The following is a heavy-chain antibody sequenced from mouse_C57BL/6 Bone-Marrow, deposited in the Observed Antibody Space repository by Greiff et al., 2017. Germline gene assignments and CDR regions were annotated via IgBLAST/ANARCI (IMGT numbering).Heavy chain of an antibody. CDR1: GYTFTSYW. Sequence: QVQLQQPGAELVKPGASVKMSCKASGYTFTSYWITWVKQRPGQGLEWIGDIYPGSGSTNYTEKFKSKATLTVDTSSSTAYMQLSSLTSEDSAVYYCARNDGYYVWAMDYWGQGTSVTVSS. D-gene: IGHD2-3*01. V-gene: IGHV1-55*01. CDR2: IYPGSGST. J-gene: IGHJ4*01. CDR3: ARNDGYYVWAMDY.